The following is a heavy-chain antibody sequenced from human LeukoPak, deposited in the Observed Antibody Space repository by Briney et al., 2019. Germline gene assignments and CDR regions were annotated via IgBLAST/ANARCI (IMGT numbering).Heavy chain of an antibody. CDR3: ARGQGRNWFDP. D-gene: IGHD3-10*01. J-gene: IGHJ5*02. CDR1: GFTFSSYS. V-gene: IGHV3-48*01. Sequence: GGSLRLSCAASGFTFSSYSMNWVRQAPGKGLEWVSYISSSSTIYYADSVKGRFTISRDNAKNSLYLQMNSLRAEDTAVYYCARGQGRNWFDPWGQGTLVTVSS. CDR2: ISSSSTI.